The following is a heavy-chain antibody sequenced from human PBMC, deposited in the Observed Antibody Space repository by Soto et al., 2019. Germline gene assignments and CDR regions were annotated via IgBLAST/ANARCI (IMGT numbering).Heavy chain of an antibody. Sequence: GGSLRLSCAASGFTFSSYAMSWVRQAPGKGLEWVSGIGGSGGSTYSADSVKGRFTISRDNSKNTLYLQMNSLRAEDTAVYYCGKESHFRVQVWERACYYDMGVWGKGTTV. CDR1: GFTFSSYA. V-gene: IGHV3-23*01. CDR2: IGGSGGST. CDR3: GKESHFRVQVWERACYYDMGV. J-gene: IGHJ6*03. D-gene: IGHD5-18*01.